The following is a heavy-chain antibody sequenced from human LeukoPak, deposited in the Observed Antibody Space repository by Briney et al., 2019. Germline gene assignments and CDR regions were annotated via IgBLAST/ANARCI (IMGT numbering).Heavy chain of an antibody. CDR2: ISSSGSTI. V-gene: IGHV3-48*03. CDR1: GFTFSSYE. J-gene: IGHJ4*02. D-gene: IGHD2-15*01. Sequence: GGSLRLSCAASGFTFSSYEMNWVRQAPGKGLEWVSYISSSGSTIYYADSVKGRFTTSRDHAKNSLYLQMNSLRAEDTAVYYCARVGVAAFDYWGQGTLVTVSS. CDR3: ARVGVAAFDY.